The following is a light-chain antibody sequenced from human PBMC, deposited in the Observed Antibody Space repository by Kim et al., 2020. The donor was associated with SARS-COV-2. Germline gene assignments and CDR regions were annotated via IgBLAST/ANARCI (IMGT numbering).Light chain of an antibody. CDR2: GAS. J-gene: IGKJ2*03. Sequence: DIRMTQSPSSVSASVGDRVIITCRASQGIKNSLAWYQQKPGEAPKFLMYGASTVQSGVPSRFSGSGYGTDFTLTISQWQPEDVATYDCKKYNNFPYRFGKGTKLK. CDR3: KKYNNFPYR. CDR1: QGIKNS. V-gene: IGKV1-16*01.